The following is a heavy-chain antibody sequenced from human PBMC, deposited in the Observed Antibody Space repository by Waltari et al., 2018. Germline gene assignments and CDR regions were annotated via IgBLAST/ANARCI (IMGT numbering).Heavy chain of an antibody. J-gene: IGHJ5*02. CDR2: IYYRGSA. V-gene: IGHV4-39*07. CDR1: GGSISSSSDY. D-gene: IGHD3-3*01. CDR3: ARESRYDFWSGPQWGWFDP. Sequence: QLQLQESGPGLVKPSETLSLTCTVSGGSISSSSDYWGWFRQPPGKGLEWLGSIYYRGSAYYNPSLKSRVTISVDTSKNQLSLRLSSVTAADTAVYYCARESRYDFWSGPQWGWFDPWGQGTLITVSS.